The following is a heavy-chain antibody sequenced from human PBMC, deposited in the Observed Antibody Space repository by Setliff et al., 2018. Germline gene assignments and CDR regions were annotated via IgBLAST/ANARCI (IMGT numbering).Heavy chain of an antibody. CDR2: IYYSGST. CDR1: GGSISSSSYY. J-gene: IGHJ4*02. D-gene: IGHD1-26*01. CDR3: AREWADKWELLEPFDY. V-gene: IGHV4-39*07. Sequence: PSETLSLTCTVSGGSISSSSYYWGWIRQPPGKGLEWIGSIYYSGSTYYNPSLKSRVTISVDTSKNQFSLKLSSVTAADTVVYYCAREWADKWELLEPFDYWGQGTLVTVSS.